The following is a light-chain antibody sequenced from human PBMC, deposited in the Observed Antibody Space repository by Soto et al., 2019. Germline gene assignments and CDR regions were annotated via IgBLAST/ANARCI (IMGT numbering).Light chain of an antibody. CDR2: GAS. CDR1: QSLSSRN. Sequence: EIVMTQSPATLSVSPGERATLSCRASQSLSSRNLAWYQQKPGQAPRPLIYGASNRATGIPARFTGSGSGTDFTLTISSLEPEDFAVYYCQQRSNRITFGQGTRLEIK. V-gene: IGKV3-11*01. J-gene: IGKJ5*01. CDR3: QQRSNRIT.